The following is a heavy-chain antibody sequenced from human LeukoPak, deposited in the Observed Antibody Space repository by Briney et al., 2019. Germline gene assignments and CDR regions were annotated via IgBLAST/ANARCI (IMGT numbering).Heavy chain of an antibody. CDR3: SRSLDY. V-gene: IGHV3-7*01. CDR2: IKQDGSEH. Sequence: GGSLRLSCAASGFAFSGDWMDWVRKAPGKGMEWVANIKQDGSEHYYADSVKGRFTISRDNAKNSLYLEMNSLRAEDTAVYYCSRSLDYWGQGALVTVSS. CDR1: GFAFSGDW. J-gene: IGHJ4*02.